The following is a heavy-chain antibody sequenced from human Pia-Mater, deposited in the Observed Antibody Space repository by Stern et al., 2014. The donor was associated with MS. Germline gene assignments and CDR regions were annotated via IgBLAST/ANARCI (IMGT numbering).Heavy chain of an antibody. D-gene: IGHD6-19*01. CDR1: GYTFTSNK. Sequence: QVQLGQSGAEVKKPGASVKVSCKAFGYTFTSNKMHWVRQAAGQGLEWMGIINPGGGSTRYAQKLQGRVTMTRDTSTSTVYMELTSLRSEDTAVYSCARDNGGWSVDSWGQGTLVIVSS. CDR2: INPGGGST. J-gene: IGHJ4*02. V-gene: IGHV1-46*01. CDR3: ARDNGGWSVDS.